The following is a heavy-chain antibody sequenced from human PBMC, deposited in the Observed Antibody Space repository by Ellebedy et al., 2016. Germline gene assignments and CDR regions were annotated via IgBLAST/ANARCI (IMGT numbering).Heavy chain of an antibody. D-gene: IGHD6-19*01. Sequence: GESLKISCAASGFSFTNYGAHWIRQVPGKGLEWVAVMWSDGEKKYYADSVRGRFTVSRDISKNTLYLQMNSLRVEETAVYYCVRGGRSDGAFDFWGQGTLVTVSS. CDR3: VRGGRSDGAFDF. CDR1: GFSFTNYG. CDR2: MWSDGEKK. J-gene: IGHJ3*01. V-gene: IGHV3-33*01.